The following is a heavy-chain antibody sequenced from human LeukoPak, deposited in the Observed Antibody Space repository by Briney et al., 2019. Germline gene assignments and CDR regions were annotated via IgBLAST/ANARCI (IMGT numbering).Heavy chain of an antibody. CDR3: ARELVQLERQFDY. CDR2: IYTSGST. D-gene: IGHD1-1*01. V-gene: IGHV4-4*08. CDR1: GGSISSYY. J-gene: IGHJ4*02. Sequence: SETLSLTCTVSGGSISSYYWSWIRQPPGKGLEWIGRIYTSGSTNYNPSLKSRVTISVDTSKNQFSLKLSSVTAADTAVYYCARELVQLERQFDYWGQGTLVTVSS.